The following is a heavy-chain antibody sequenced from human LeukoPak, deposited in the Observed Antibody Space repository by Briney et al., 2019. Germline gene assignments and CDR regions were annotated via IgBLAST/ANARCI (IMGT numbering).Heavy chain of an antibody. D-gene: IGHD6-6*01. CDR3: ARLEYSSAHFDY. CDR2: IYSSGGT. Sequence: PSETLSLTCTVSGGSISSYYWSWIRQPPGKGLEWIENIYSSGGTNYNPSLKSRVTISADTSKNQFSLKLSSVTAADTAVYYCARLEYSSAHFDYWGQGTLVTVSS. V-gene: IGHV4-59*01. CDR1: GGSISSYY. J-gene: IGHJ4*02.